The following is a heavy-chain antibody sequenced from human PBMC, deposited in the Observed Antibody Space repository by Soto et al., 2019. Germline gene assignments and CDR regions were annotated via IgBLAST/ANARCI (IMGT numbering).Heavy chain of an antibody. J-gene: IGHJ4*02. Sequence: QVQLVESGGGLVKPGGSLRLSCAASGFTFSDYYMSWIRQAPGKGLELVSYISSSSSYTNYADSVKGRFTISRDNAKNSLYRQMNSLRAEDTAVYYCATGQYYYDSSAYYNSGGQGTLVTVSS. V-gene: IGHV3-11*05. D-gene: IGHD3-22*01. CDR1: GFTFSDYY. CDR3: ATGQYYYDSSAYYNS. CDR2: ISSSSSYT.